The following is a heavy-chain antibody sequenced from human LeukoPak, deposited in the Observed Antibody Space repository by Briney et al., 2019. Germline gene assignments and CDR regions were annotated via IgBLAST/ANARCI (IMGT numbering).Heavy chain of an antibody. CDR1: GGSFSGYY. Sequence: TSETLSLTCAVYGGSFSGYYWSWIRQPPGKGLEWIGEINHSGSTNYNPSLKSRVTISVDTSKNQFSLKLSSVTAADTAVYYCARRVAVVVAVLGDFDYWGQGTLVTVSS. CDR3: ARRVAVVVAVLGDFDY. D-gene: IGHD2-15*01. J-gene: IGHJ4*02. V-gene: IGHV4-34*01. CDR2: INHSGST.